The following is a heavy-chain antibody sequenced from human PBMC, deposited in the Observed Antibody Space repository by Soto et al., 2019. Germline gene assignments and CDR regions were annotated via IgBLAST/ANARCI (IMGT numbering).Heavy chain of an antibody. V-gene: IGHV3-23*01. D-gene: IGHD3-16*01. Sequence: GASLKISCAASGFTFSSYAMSWVRQAPGKGLEWVSAISGSGGSTYYADSVKGRFTISRDNSKNTLYLQMNSLRAEDTAVYYCAKAPLPEYDYIRDEENYYFDYWGQGTLVTVSS. CDR1: GFTFSSYA. J-gene: IGHJ4*02. CDR3: AKAPLPEYDYIRDEENYYFDY. CDR2: ISGSGGST.